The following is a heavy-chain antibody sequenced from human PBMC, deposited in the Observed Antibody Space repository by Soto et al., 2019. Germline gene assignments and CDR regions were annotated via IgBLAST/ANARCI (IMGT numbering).Heavy chain of an antibody. V-gene: IGHV3-73*02. CDR2: IRSKANSYAT. CDR1: GFTFSGSA. Sequence: EVQLVESGGGLVQPGGSLKLSCAASGFTFSGSAMHWVRQASGKGLEWVGRIRSKANSYATAYAASVKGRFTISRDDSKKTAYLQMNSLKTEDTAVYYCTYPHCSSTSCYKGYYYDGMDVWGQGTTVTVSS. CDR3: TYPHCSSTSCYKGYYYDGMDV. J-gene: IGHJ6*02. D-gene: IGHD2-2*01.